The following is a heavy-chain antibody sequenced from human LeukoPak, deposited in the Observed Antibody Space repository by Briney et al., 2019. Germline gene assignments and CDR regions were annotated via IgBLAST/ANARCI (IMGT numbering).Heavy chain of an antibody. Sequence: GASVKVSCKVSGYTFTSYDINWVRQATGQGLEWMGWMNPNSGNTGYAQKFQGRVTMTRNTSINTAYMELSSLRSEDTAVYYCARLFGGYYYYYMDVWGKGTTVTISS. V-gene: IGHV1-8*01. CDR3: ARLFGGYYYYYMDV. CDR2: MNPNSGNT. D-gene: IGHD3-10*01. J-gene: IGHJ6*03. CDR1: GYTFTSYD.